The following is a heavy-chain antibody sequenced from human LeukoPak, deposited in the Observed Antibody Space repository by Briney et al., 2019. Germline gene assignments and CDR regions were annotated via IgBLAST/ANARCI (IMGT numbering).Heavy chain of an antibody. CDR1: EFTFSSYA. Sequence: GALRLSCAASEFTFSSYAMSWVRQAPGKGLEWVSGVDISGGSTCYADSVKGRFTISRDNSKNAQYLHMNSLRAEDTAVYYCAKGGGYKSTYYFDYWGQGTLVTVSS. D-gene: IGHD5-18*01. CDR2: VDISGGST. V-gene: IGHV3-23*01. J-gene: IGHJ4*02. CDR3: AKGGGYKSTYYFDY.